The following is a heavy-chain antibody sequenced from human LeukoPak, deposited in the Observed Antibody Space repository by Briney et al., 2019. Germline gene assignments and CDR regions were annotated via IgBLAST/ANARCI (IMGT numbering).Heavy chain of an antibody. CDR3: ASEEGGLDV. CDR1: GFTFSRYW. J-gene: IGHJ6*02. CDR2: IKTDGTYT. V-gene: IGHV3-74*01. Sequence: GGSLRLSCAASGFTFSRYWMHWVRQAPGKGLVWVSRIKTDGTYTSYADSVKGRFTISRDNAKSTLYLQMNALRGEDTAVYYCASEEGGLDVWGLGTTVTVSS.